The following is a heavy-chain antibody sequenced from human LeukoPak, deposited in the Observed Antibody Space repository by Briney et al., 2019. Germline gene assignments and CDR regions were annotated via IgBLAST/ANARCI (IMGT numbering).Heavy chain of an antibody. Sequence: PGGSLRLSCAASGFTFSSYWMSWVRQAPGKGLEWVANIKQDGSEKYYADSVKGRFTISRDNSKNTLYLQMNSLRAEDTAVYYCARPPVGIAAAGYFDYWGQGTLVTVSS. V-gene: IGHV3-7*01. CDR3: ARPPVGIAAAGYFDY. D-gene: IGHD6-25*01. CDR1: GFTFSSYW. CDR2: IKQDGSEK. J-gene: IGHJ4*02.